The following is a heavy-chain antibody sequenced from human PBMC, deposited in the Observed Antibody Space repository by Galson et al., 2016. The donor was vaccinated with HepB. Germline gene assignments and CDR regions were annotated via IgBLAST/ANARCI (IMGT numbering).Heavy chain of an antibody. CDR3: ARGSRRNKCRGGNCYYFDY. CDR1: GFSLRTSGMA. J-gene: IGHJ4*02. CDR2: VFFDDDK. D-gene: IGHD2-15*01. V-gene: IGHV2-5*02. Sequence: PALVTPTQTLTLTCSFSGFSLRTSGMAMGWIRQPPGKAPEWLAIVFFDDDKRYSPPLKSQNTIAKDTSKNQVVLIMTNMDTVDTGTYSCARGSRRNKCRGGNCYYFDYWGQGTLVTVSS.